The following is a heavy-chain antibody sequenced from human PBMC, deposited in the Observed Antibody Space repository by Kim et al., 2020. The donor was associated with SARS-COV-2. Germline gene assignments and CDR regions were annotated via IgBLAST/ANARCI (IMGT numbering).Heavy chain of an antibody. CDR3: AQRTTGSGSYSD. J-gene: IGHJ4*02. D-gene: IGHD3-10*01. V-gene: IGHV3-23*01. Sequence: YYADSVKGRFTISRDNSKNTLYLQMNSLRAEDTAVYYCAQRTTGSGSYSDWGQGTLVTVSS.